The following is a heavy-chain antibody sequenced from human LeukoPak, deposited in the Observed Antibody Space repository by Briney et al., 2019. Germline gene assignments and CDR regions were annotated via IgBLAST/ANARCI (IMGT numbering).Heavy chain of an antibody. D-gene: IGHD6-19*01. V-gene: IGHV3-23*01. CDR2: MSGSGEST. J-gene: IGHJ6*02. Sequence: GGSLRLSCAASGFTFSNYAMGWVRQAPGKGLEWVSSMSGSGESTYYADSMKGRFTISRDYSKDTLYLQMNSLRAEDTALYYCVRGQGSGWQGDYYGMDVWGQGTTVTVSS. CDR3: VRGQGSGWQGDYYGMDV. CDR1: GFTFSNYA.